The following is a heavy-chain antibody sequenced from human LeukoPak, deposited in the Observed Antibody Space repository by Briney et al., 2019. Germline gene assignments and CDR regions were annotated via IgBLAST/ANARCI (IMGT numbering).Heavy chain of an antibody. V-gene: IGHV1-46*01. J-gene: IGHJ5*02. Sequence: ASVKVSCKTSGFSFTIYYLHWVRQGPGQGLRWMAMINPSGGSTNYAQEFQGRLTMTRDTSTSTVYMELTSLRSGDTAFYYCARSWWGTDWSLSDNWFDPWGQGTLVTVSS. CDR2: INPSGGST. CDR1: GFSFTIYY. D-gene: IGHD3-9*01. CDR3: ARSWWGTDWSLSDNWFDP.